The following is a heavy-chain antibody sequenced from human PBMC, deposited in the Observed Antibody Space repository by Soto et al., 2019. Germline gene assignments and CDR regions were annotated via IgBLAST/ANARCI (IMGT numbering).Heavy chain of an antibody. J-gene: IGHJ4*02. V-gene: IGHV3-15*07. Sequence: GGSLRLSCAASGFTFSNAWMNWVRQAPGKGLEWVGRIKSKTDGGTTDYAAAVKGRFTISRDDSKNTLYLQMNSLKTEDTAVYYCTTDLIGKIQLWLPPLGYWGQGTLVTVSS. CDR1: GFTFSNAW. D-gene: IGHD5-18*01. CDR2: IKSKTDGGTT. CDR3: TTDLIGKIQLWLPPLGY.